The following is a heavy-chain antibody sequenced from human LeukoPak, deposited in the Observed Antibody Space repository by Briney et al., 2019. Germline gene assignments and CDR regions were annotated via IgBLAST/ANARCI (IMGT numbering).Heavy chain of an antibody. Sequence: GGSLRLSCAASGFTFSNYAMSWVRQAPGKGLEWVSAISGSGISTYYADSVKGRFTISRDNSKNTLYLQMNSLRAEDTAVYYCASERPLGVVEGTAFDYWGQGTLVTVSS. CDR3: ASERPLGVVEGTAFDY. CDR2: ISGSGIST. V-gene: IGHV3-23*01. D-gene: IGHD2-15*01. J-gene: IGHJ4*02. CDR1: GFTFSNYA.